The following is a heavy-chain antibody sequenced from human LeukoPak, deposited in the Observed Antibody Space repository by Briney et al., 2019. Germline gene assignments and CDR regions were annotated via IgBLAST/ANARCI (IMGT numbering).Heavy chain of an antibody. CDR2: ISAYNGNT. D-gene: IGHD6-19*01. J-gene: IGHJ4*02. Sequence: ASVKVSCKASGYTFTSYGISWVRQAPGQGLEWMGWISAYNGNTNYAQKLQGRVTMTTDTSTSTAYMELRSLRSDDTAVYYCTTEAPGLVRYGYWGQGTLVTVSS. V-gene: IGHV1-18*01. CDR1: GYTFTSYG. CDR3: TTEAPGLVRYGY.